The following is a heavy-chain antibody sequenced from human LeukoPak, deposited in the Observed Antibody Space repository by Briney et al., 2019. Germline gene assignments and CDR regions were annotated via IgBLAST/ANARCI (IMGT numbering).Heavy chain of an antibody. CDR1: RSTFTNNF. CDR3: ASEILAPGKTHDY. J-gene: IGHJ4*02. V-gene: IGHV3-7*03. Sequence: SGGSLILSCAASRSTFTNNFMSWVRQVPGKGLEWVANIKQDGSETTYADSVRGRFTISRDNAKNTLFLQINSLRAEHTAVCYCASEILAPGKTHDYWGQGTLVTVSS. CDR2: IKQDGSET.